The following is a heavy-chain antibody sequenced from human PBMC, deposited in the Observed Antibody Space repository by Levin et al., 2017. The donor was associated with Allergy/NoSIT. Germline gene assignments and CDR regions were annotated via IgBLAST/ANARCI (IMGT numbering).Heavy chain of an antibody. V-gene: IGHV1-18*01. D-gene: IGHD5-12*01. CDR2: ISTYNGDT. J-gene: IGHJ6*02. CDR1: GYTFTSYG. Sequence: GESLKISCKASGYTFTSYGISWVRQAPGQGLEWMGWISTYNGDTNYAQKLQGRVTMTTDTSTSTAYMELRRLRSDDTAVYFCARDDIVPTTYHYYGLDVWGQGTTVTVSS. CDR3: ARDDIVPTTYHYYGLDV.